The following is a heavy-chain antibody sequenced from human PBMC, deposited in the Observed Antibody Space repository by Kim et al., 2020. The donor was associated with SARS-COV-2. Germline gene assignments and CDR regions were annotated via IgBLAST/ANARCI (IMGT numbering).Heavy chain of an antibody. CDR1: GGSISSYY. CDR3: AREGVTTPVVDY. Sequence: SETLSLTCTVSGGSISSYYWSWIRQPPGKGLEWIGYIYYSGSTNYNPSLKSRVTISVDTSKNQFSLKLSSVTAADTAVYYCAREGVTTPVVDYWGQGTLVTVSS. D-gene: IGHD4-17*01. J-gene: IGHJ4*02. V-gene: IGHV4-59*01. CDR2: IYYSGST.